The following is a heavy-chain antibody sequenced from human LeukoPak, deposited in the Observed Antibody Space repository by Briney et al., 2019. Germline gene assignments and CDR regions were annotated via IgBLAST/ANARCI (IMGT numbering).Heavy chain of an antibody. J-gene: IGHJ4*02. CDR3: ASHLGYSSGWYDY. V-gene: IGHV1-69*13. CDR1: GGTFSSYA. CDR2: IIPIFGTA. D-gene: IGHD6-19*01. Sequence: GASVKVSFKASGGTFSSYAISWVRQAPGQGLEWMGGIIPIFGTANYAQKFQGRVTITADESTSTAYMELSSLRSEDTAVYYCASHLGYSSGWYDYWGQGTLVTVSS.